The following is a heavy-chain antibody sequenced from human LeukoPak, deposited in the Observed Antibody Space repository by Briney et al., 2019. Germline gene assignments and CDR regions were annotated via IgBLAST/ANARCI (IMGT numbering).Heavy chain of an antibody. CDR1: GFTFSSYA. J-gene: IGHJ4*02. D-gene: IGHD3-16*01. CDR3: AMGPYDYVWGN. V-gene: IGHV3-23*01. Sequence: GGSLRLSCATSGFTFSSYAMSWVRQAPGKGLDWVSAISGSSGSTYYADSVKGRFTISRDNPKNTMYLEMNSLRPEDTAVYHCAMGPYDYVWGNWGQGTLVTVSS. CDR2: ISGSSGST.